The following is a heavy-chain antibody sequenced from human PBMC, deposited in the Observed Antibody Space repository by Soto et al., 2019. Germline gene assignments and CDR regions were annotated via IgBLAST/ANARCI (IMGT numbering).Heavy chain of an antibody. V-gene: IGHV3-21*01. Sequence: GGSLSLSCAASGFTFSSYSMNWVRQAPGKGLEWVSSISSSNSYIYYADSVKGRFTISRDNAKNSLYLQMNSLRAEDTAVYYCARDEAQMYSSGWYGYWGQGTLVTVSS. J-gene: IGHJ4*02. CDR2: ISSSNSYI. CDR3: ARDEAQMYSSGWYGY. CDR1: GFTFSSYS. D-gene: IGHD6-19*01.